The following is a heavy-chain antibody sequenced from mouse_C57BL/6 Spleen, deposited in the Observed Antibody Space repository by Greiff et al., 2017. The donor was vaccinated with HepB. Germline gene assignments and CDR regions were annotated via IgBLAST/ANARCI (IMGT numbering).Heavy chain of an antibody. CDR2: FYPGSGSI. Sequence: QVHVKQSGAELVKPGASVKLSCKASGYTFTEYTIHWVKQRSGQGLEWIGWFYPGSGSIKYNEKFKDKATLTADKSSSTVYIELSRLTSEDSAVYFCARHACHYYGSSWFAYWGQGTLVTVSA. CDR3: ARHACHYYGSSWFAY. V-gene: IGHV1-62-2*01. J-gene: IGHJ3*01. D-gene: IGHD1-1*01. CDR1: GYTFTEYT.